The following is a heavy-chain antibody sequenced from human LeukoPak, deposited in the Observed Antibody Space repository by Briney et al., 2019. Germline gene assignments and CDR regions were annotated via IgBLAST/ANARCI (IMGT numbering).Heavy chain of an antibody. CDR2: INWDGGST. CDR3: ARDMGSGWYFPFEY. D-gene: IGHD6-19*01. V-gene: IGHV3-20*04. CDR1: GFSFSTYS. Sequence: PGGSLRLSCAASGFSFSTYSMSWVRQAPGKGLEWVSGINWDGGSTGYADAVKGRFTISRDNAKNSLYLQMNSLRAEDTALYYCARDMGSGWYFPFEYWGQGTLVTVSS. J-gene: IGHJ4*02.